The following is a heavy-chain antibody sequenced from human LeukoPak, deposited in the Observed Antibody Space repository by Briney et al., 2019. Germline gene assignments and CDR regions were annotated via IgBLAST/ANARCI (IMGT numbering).Heavy chain of an antibody. D-gene: IGHD2-21*02. V-gene: IGHV3-30*18. Sequence: GGSLRLSCAASGFTFSSYGMHWVRQAPGKGLEWVAVISYDGSNKYYADSVKGRFTISRDNSKNTLYLQMNSLRAEDTAVYYCAKSHCGGDCYPPDAFDIWGQGTMVTVSS. CDR2: ISYDGSNK. J-gene: IGHJ3*02. CDR3: AKSHCGGDCYPPDAFDI. CDR1: GFTFSSYG.